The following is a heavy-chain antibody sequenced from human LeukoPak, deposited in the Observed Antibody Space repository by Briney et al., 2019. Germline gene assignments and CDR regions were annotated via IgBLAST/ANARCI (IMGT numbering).Heavy chain of an antibody. J-gene: IGHJ6*02. Sequence: PGGSLRLSCAASGFTFSSYAMHWVRQAPGKGLEWVAVISYDGSNKYYADSVKGRFTISRDNSKNTLYLQMNSLRAEDTAVYYCARSGHYSSMDVWGQGTTVTVSS. CDR2: ISYDGSNK. V-gene: IGHV3-30-3*01. D-gene: IGHD6-13*01. CDR3: ARSGHYSSMDV. CDR1: GFTFSSYA.